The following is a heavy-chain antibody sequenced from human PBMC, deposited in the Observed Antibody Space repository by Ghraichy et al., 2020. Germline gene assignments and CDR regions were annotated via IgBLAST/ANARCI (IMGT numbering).Heavy chain of an antibody. CDR3: ARHGGPFGVVDNWFDP. V-gene: IGHV4-59*08. J-gene: IGHJ5*02. CDR1: GGSISSYY. CDR2: IYYSGST. D-gene: IGHD3-3*01. Sequence: SQTLSLTCTVSGGSISSYYWSWIRQPPGKGLEWIGYIYYSGSTNYNPSLKSRVTISVDTSKNQFSLKLSSVTAADTAVYYCARHGGPFGVVDNWFDPWGQGTLVTVSS.